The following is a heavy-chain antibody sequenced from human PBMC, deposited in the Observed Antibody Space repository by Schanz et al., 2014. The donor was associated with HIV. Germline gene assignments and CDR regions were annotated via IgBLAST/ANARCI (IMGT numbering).Heavy chain of an antibody. CDR2: ISYDGSNK. D-gene: IGHD6-19*01. Sequence: QVQLVESGGGVVQPGRSLRLSCAASGFTFSGYGMHWVRQAPGKGLEWVAVISYDGSNKYYADSVKGRFTISRDNSKNTLYLQMNSLRAEETAVYYCARDPSRLVEAGYFDNWGQGTLVTVSS. V-gene: IGHV3-30*03. CDR3: ARDPSRLVEAGYFDN. J-gene: IGHJ4*02. CDR1: GFTFSGYG.